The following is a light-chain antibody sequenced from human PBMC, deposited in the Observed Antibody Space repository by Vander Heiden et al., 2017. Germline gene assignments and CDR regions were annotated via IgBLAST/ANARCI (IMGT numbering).Light chain of an antibody. CDR3: QPYDSSLSGPV. CDR1: SSNMGAGYA. Sequence: QSVLTQPPSVSGAPGPTVTIPRTGSSSNMGAGYAVHWPQQCPGTGPKLRIYGNSNRPSRVPDRFSGSRSGTSPSLDITGLQAEDEAEYYGQPYDSSLSGPVFGGGTKLTVL. CDR2: GNS. V-gene: IGLV1-40*01. J-gene: IGLJ2*01.